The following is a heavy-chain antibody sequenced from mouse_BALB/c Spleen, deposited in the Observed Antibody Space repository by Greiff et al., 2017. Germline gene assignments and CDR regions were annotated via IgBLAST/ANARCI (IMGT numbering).Heavy chain of an antibody. D-gene: IGHD1-2*01. Sequence: VQLQQSGTVLARPGASVKMSCKASGYTFTSYWMHWVNQRPGQGLEWIGAIYPGNSDTSYNQKFKGKAKLTAVTSTSTAYMELSSLTNEDSAVYYCTRSGNLRRLHYYAMDYWGQGTSVTVSS. CDR2: IYPGNSDT. J-gene: IGHJ4*01. CDR3: TRSGNLRRLHYYAMDY. CDR1: GYTFTSYW. V-gene: IGHV1-5*01.